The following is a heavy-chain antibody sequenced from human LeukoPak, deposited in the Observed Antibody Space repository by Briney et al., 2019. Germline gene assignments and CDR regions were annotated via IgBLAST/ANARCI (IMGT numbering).Heavy chain of an antibody. V-gene: IGHV3-74*01. Sequence: GGSLRLSCAVSGFPFSSYWMDWVCQAPGKGPVWVSRINTDGSSTDYADSVKGRFTISRDNAKNTLYLQMNSLTADDTAIYYCARDASLYYVDHWGQGTLVTVSS. CDR3: ARDASLYYVDH. CDR1: GFPFSSYW. J-gene: IGHJ4*02. CDR2: INTDGSST.